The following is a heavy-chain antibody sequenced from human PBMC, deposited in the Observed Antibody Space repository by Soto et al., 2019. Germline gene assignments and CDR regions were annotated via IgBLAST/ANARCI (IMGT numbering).Heavy chain of an antibody. J-gene: IGHJ5*02. V-gene: IGHV1-24*01. Sequence: QVQLVQSGAEVKKPGASVKVSCKVSEYTLTELSIQWVRQAPGKGLEWMGGFDREDGETIYPQKFQGRVTMTEDTSTDTAYMELSGLRSEDTAVYYCATDLGDSMNRGAVTWGQGTLVTVSS. CDR2: FDREDGET. D-gene: IGHD3-10*01. CDR3: ATDLGDSMNRGAVT. CDR1: EYTLTELS.